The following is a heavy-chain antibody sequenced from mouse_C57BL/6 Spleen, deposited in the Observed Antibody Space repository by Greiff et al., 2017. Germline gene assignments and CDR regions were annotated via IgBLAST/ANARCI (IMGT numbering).Heavy chain of an antibody. CDR1: GYAFSSSW. J-gene: IGHJ4*01. Sequence: QVQLQQSGPELVKPGASVKISCKASGYAFSSSWMNWVKQRPGKGLEWIGRIYPGDGDTNYNGKFKGKATLTADKSSSTAYMQLSSLTSEDSAVYFCARGKAYAMDYWGQGTSVTVSS. V-gene: IGHV1-82*01. CDR3: ARGKAYAMDY. CDR2: IYPGDGDT. D-gene: IGHD1-3*01.